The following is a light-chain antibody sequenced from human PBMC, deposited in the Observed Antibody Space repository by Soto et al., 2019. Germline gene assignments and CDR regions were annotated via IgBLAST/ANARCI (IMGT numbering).Light chain of an antibody. CDR3: QQSYNTPRT. Sequence: DIQMPQSKSSLSASVGDRVTITCRASQGISSWLAWYQQKPGKAPKLLIYAASSLESGVPSRFSGSGSGTDFTLTITSLQPEDSAAYYCQQSYNTPRTFGQGTKVDIK. J-gene: IGKJ1*01. CDR1: QGISSW. V-gene: IGKV1-39*01. CDR2: AAS.